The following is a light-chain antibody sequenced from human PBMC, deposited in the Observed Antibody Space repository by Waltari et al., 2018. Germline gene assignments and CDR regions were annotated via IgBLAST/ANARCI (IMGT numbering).Light chain of an antibody. Sequence: EIVLTQSPGTLSLAPGGRAPLSCRASQSVSRTLAWYQQKPGQAPSLLIYAASTRATGIPDRFSGSGSGTDFSLTISRLEPEDFAVYYCQHYVRLPATFGQGTKVEIK. CDR3: QHYVRLPAT. CDR1: QSVSRT. V-gene: IGKV3-20*01. CDR2: AAS. J-gene: IGKJ1*01.